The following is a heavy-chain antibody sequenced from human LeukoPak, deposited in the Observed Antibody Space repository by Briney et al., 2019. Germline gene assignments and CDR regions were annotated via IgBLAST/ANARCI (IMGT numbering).Heavy chain of an antibody. V-gene: IGHV3-48*03. Sequence: PGGSLRLPCAASGLTFSSYEMIWVRQAPGKGLEGVSYISNGGSSTYYADSVRRRFTISRDNANNSLNLQMNSLGLGDTVVYYCATVWRAARGGYWRQGTLVSVSS. CDR2: ISNGGSST. CDR1: GLTFSSYE. D-gene: IGHD2-15*01. J-gene: IGHJ4*02. CDR3: ATVWRAARGGY.